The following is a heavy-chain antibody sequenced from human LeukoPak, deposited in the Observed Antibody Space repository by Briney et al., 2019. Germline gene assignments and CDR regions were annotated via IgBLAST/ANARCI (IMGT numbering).Heavy chain of an antibody. CDR2: IYYTGST. CDR1: GGSISRDY. V-gene: IGHV4-59*01. D-gene: IGHD3-3*01. CDR3: ARGTILGWFDP. J-gene: IGHJ5*02. Sequence: PSETLSLTCTVSGGSISRDYWSWIRQPPGKGLEWIGYIYYTGSTNYNPSLKSRVTISVDTSKNQFSLKLSSVTAADTAVYYCARGTILGWFDPWGQGTLVTVSS.